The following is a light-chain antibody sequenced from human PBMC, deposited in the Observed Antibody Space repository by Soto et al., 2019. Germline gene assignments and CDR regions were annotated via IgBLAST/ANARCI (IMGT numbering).Light chain of an antibody. CDR2: GAS. Sequence: EIVLTQSPGTLSLSPGERSTLSCMASQSVSKNYLAWYQQEPGQAPRLLIHGASNRATGIPDRLSGSGSGTYFTLTISRLEPEDFAVYYCQQYGTSGTFGQGTKVDIK. CDR1: QSVSKNY. V-gene: IGKV3-20*01. J-gene: IGKJ1*01. CDR3: QQYGTSGT.